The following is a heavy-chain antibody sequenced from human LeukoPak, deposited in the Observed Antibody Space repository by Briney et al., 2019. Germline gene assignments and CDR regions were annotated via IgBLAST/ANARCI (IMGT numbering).Heavy chain of an antibody. J-gene: IGHJ4*02. CDR2: IWYDGSNK. CDR1: GFTFSSYG. Sequence: PGGSLRLSCAASGFTFSSYGMHWVRQAPGKGLEGVAVIWYDGSNKYYADSVKGRFTISRDNSKNTLYLQMNSLRAEDTAVYYCAKGEYGDYGDYWGQGTLVTVSS. D-gene: IGHD4-17*01. CDR3: AKGEYGDYGDY. V-gene: IGHV3-33*06.